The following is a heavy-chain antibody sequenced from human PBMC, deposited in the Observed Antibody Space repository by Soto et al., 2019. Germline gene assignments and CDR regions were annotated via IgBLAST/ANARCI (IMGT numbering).Heavy chain of an antibody. CDR2: ISHDGSDK. J-gene: IGHJ4*02. V-gene: IGHV3-30*18. CDR3: AKEDVWFAKDY. CDR1: GFTFSGYG. D-gene: IGHD3-10*01. Sequence: GGSLRLSCVASGFTFSGYGMHWVRQAPGKGLEWLAVISHDGSDKYYADSVRGRFTISRDNSENTLYLQMNSLRPEDTAVYYCAKEDVWFAKDYWGQGTLVTVSS.